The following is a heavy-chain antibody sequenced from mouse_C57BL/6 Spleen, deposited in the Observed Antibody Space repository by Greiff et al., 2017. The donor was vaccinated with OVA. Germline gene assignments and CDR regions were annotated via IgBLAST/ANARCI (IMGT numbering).Heavy chain of an antibody. J-gene: IGHJ1*03. Sequence: EVKLVESGEGLVKPGGSLKLSCAASGFTFSSYAMSWVHQTPEKRLEWVAYISSGGDYIYYADTVKGRFTISRDNARNTLYLQMSSLKSEDTAMYYCTRGVYDYDWYFDVWGTGTTVTVSS. CDR2: ISSGGDYI. CDR1: GFTFSSYA. D-gene: IGHD2-4*01. V-gene: IGHV5-9-1*02. CDR3: TRGVYDYDWYFDV.